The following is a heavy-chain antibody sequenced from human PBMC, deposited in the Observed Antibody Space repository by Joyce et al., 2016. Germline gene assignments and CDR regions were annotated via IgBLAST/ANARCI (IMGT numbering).Heavy chain of an antibody. J-gene: IGHJ4*02. Sequence: EVQLVESGGGLVQPGGSLRLSCAASGFIFSRSWMSWVWKAPGRGVGWVANTDQDGSEKYSLDSVKGRFTISRDNTKNSLYLQMNSLRVEDTAVYYCVRDDSTGYQYFDNWGQGILVTVSS. D-gene: IGHD3-22*01. V-gene: IGHV3-7*03. CDR2: TDQDGSEK. CDR1: GFIFSRSW. CDR3: VRDDSTGYQYFDN.